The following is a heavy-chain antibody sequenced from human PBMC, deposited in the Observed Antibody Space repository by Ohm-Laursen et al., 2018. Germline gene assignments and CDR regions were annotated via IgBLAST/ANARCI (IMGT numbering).Heavy chain of an antibody. CDR1: GYSISSGYF. CDR3: ARVEGSTGMIAPDY. D-gene: IGHD3-22*01. J-gene: IGHJ4*02. CDR2: IYHSGST. Sequence: SDTLSLTCAVSGYSISSGYFWGWIRQPPGKGLEWIGTIYHSGSTYYNPSLKSRVTISVDTSKNQFSLKLSSVTAADTAVYYCARVEGSTGMIAPDYWGQGTLVTVSS. V-gene: IGHV4-38-2*01.